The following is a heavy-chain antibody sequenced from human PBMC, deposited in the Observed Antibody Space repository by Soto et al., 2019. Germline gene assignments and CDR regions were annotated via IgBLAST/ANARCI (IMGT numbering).Heavy chain of an antibody. CDR2: ISYDGSNK. Sequence: PGGSLRLSCAASGFTFSSYAMHWVRQAPGKGLEWVAVISYDGSNKYYADSVKGRFTISRDNSKNTLYLQMNSLRAEDTAVYYCARDDYDSSGYYSQFDYWGQGTLVTVSS. D-gene: IGHD3-22*01. CDR3: ARDDYDSSGYYSQFDY. V-gene: IGHV3-30-3*01. CDR1: GFTFSSYA. J-gene: IGHJ4*02.